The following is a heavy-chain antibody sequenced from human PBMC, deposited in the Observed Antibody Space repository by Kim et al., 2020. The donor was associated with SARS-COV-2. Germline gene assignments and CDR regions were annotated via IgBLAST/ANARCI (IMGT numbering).Heavy chain of an antibody. CDR2: ISYDGSNK. CDR3: ARVYCSSTSCYDPPGDY. CDR1: GFTFSSYA. V-gene: IGHV3-30*04. D-gene: IGHD2-2*01. Sequence: GGSLRLSCAASGFTFSSYAMHWVRQAPGKGLEWVAVISYDGSNKYYADSVKGRFTISRDNSKNTLYLQMNSLRAEDTAVYYCARVYCSSTSCYDPPGDYWGQGTLVTVSS. J-gene: IGHJ4*02.